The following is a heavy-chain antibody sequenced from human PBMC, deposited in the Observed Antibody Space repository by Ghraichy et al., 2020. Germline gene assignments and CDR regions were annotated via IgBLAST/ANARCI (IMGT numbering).Heavy chain of an antibody. CDR3: ARGSGYYDSSGYLRYYFDY. Sequence: SVKVSCKASGGTFSSYAISWVRQAPGQGLEWMGGIIPIFGTANYAQKFQGRVTITADESTSTAYMELSSLRSEDTAVYYCARGSGYYDSSGYLRYYFDYWGQGTLVTVSS. V-gene: IGHV1-69*13. D-gene: IGHD3-22*01. CDR2: IIPIFGTA. J-gene: IGHJ4*02. CDR1: GGTFSSYA.